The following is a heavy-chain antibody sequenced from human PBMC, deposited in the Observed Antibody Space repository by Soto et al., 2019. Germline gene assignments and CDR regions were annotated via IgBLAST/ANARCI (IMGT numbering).Heavy chain of an antibody. Sequence: ASETLSLTCTVSGGSISSSSYYWGWIRQPPGKGLEWIGSIYYSGSTYYNPSLKSRVTISVDTSKNQFSLKLSSVTAADTAVYYCASLKYSSSWYPYYWGQGTRVTVSS. CDR1: GGSISSSSYY. CDR3: ASLKYSSSWYPYY. V-gene: IGHV4-39*01. D-gene: IGHD6-13*01. CDR2: IYYSGST. J-gene: IGHJ4*02.